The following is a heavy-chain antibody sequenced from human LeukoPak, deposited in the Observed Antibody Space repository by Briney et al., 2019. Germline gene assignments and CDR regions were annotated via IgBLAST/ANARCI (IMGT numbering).Heavy chain of an antibody. J-gene: IGHJ3*02. CDR3: ARGRLVPAAIGGAFDI. CDR1: GFTFSNYG. D-gene: IGHD2-2*01. V-gene: IGHV3-30*03. CDR2: ISWDGRNK. Sequence: GGSLRLSCVASGFTFSNYGIHWVRQAPGKGLEWVASISWDGRNKRYADSVTGRFTISRDNSQNTLYLQMNSLRGEDTAVYYCARGRLVPAAIGGAFDIWGQGTMVTVSS.